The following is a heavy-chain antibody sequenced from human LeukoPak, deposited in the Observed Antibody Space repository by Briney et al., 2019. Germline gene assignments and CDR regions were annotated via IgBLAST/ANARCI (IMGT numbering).Heavy chain of an antibody. D-gene: IGHD2-15*01. V-gene: IGHV4-4*07. CDR2: IHSTGST. J-gene: IGHJ6*02. Sequence: SETLSLTCTVSGGSVSGYYWSSIRQSAGKGLEWFGRIHSTGSTNYNPSLKSRVTISVDTSKNQFSLKLSSVTAADTAVYYCARVARYCSGGSCLLHSPYGMDVWGQGTTVTVSS. CDR3: ARVARYCSGGSCLLHSPYGMDV. CDR1: GGSVSGYY.